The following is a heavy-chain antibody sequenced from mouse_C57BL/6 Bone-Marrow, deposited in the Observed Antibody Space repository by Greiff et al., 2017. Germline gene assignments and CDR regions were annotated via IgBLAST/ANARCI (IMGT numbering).Heavy chain of an antibody. V-gene: IGHV1-54*01. CDR3: ARLYDYDVGFAY. Sequence: VQLQQSGAELVRPGTSVKVSCKASGYAFTNYLIEWVKQRPGQGLEWIGVINPGSGGTNYNETFKGKATLTADKSSSTAYMQLSSLTSEDSAVYFCARLYDYDVGFAYWGQGTLVTVSA. CDR2: INPGSGGT. CDR1: GYAFTNYL. J-gene: IGHJ3*01. D-gene: IGHD2-4*01.